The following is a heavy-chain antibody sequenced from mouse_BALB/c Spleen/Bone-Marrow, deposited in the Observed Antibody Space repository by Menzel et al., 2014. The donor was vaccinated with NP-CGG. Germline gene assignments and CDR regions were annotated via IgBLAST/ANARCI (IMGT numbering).Heavy chain of an antibody. CDR2: IIPNNGDT. J-gene: IGHJ3*01. D-gene: IGHD2-3*01. V-gene: IGHV1-26*01. CDR3: ARSTGYYVGTWFAY. CDR1: GYTFTDYY. Sequence: VQLQQSGPELVKPGASVKMSCKASGYTFTDYYMKWVKQSHGKSLAWIGYIIPNNGDTFYNQKFKGKATLTVDKSSSTAYMQLNSLTSEDSAVYYCARSTGYYVGTWFAYWGQGTLVTVSA.